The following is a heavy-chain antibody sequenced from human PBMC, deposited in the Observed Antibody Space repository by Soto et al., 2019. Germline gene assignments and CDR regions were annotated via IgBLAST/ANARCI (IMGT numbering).Heavy chain of an antibody. CDR2: MNPNSGNT. CDR1: GYTFTSYD. J-gene: IGHJ4*02. CDR3: VRDDFGVGMDY. Sequence: ASVKVSCKASGYTFTSYDINWVRQATGQGLEWMGWMNPNSGNTGYAQKFQGRVTMTRNTSISTAYMELSSLRSEDMAVYYCVRDDFGVGMDYWGLGTLVTVSS. D-gene: IGHD3-3*01. V-gene: IGHV1-8*01.